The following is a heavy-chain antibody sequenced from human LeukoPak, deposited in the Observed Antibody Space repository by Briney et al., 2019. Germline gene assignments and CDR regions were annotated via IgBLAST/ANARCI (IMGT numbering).Heavy chain of an antibody. D-gene: IGHD6-19*01. CDR1: GFTFSSYG. CDR2: ISYDGSNK. J-gene: IGHJ4*02. Sequence: GGSLRLSCAASGFTFSSYGMHWVRQAPGKGLEWVAVISYDGSNKYYADSVKGRFTISRDNSKNTLYLQMNSLRAEDTAVYYCAIRGAYSSGWIDYWGQGTLVTVSS. CDR3: AIRGAYSSGWIDY. V-gene: IGHV3-30*03.